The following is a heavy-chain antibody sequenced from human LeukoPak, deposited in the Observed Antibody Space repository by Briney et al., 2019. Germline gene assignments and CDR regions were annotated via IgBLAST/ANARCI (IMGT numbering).Heavy chain of an antibody. Sequence: SETLSLTCPVSAVSISGYYWSWIRQPAGKGLEWIGRIYTSGGTNYNPSLKSRGTMSVDTSKNQFSLKLSSVTAADTAVYYCARSVVTLYWYFDLWGRGTLVTVSS. CDR2: IYTSGGT. D-gene: IGHD4-23*01. CDR3: ARSVVTLYWYFDL. J-gene: IGHJ2*01. V-gene: IGHV4-4*07. CDR1: AVSISGYY.